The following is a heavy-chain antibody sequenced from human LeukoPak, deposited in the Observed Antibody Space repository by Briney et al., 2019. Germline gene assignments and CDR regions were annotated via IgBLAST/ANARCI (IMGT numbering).Heavy chain of an antibody. D-gene: IGHD1-7*01. CDR3: ARLGITGTTRDY. V-gene: IGHV4-34*09. Sequence: SETLSLTCAVYGGSFSGYYWSWIRQPPGKGLEWIGEINHSGSTNYNPSLKSRVTISVDTSKNQFSLKLSSVTAADTAVYYCARLGITGTTRDYWGQGTLVTVSS. CDR1: GGSFSGYY. J-gene: IGHJ4*02. CDR2: INHSGST.